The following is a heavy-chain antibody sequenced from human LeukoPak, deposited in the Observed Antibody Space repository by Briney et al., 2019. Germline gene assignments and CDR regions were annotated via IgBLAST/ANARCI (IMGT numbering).Heavy chain of an antibody. CDR2: ISGSGGST. J-gene: IGHJ4*02. CDR1: GFTFSSYA. Sequence: GGSLRLSCAASGFTFSSYAMSWVRQAPGKGLEWISGISGSGGSTYYADSVKGRFTISRDNSKNTLYLQMNSLRAEDTAVYYCATTMIWGVITDYWGQGTLVTVSS. D-gene: IGHD3-10*01. V-gene: IGHV3-23*01. CDR3: ATTMIWGVITDY.